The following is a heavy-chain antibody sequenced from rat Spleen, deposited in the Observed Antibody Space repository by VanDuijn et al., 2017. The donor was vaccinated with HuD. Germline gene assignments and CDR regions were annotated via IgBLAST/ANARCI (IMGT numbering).Heavy chain of an antibody. CDR1: GFSLTSYH. D-gene: IGHD4-2*01. CDR2: IWNDGNT. J-gene: IGHJ2*01. CDR3: ARDRTGPFDY. V-gene: IGHV2-43*01. Sequence: QVQLKESGPGLVQPSQTLSLTCTVSGFSLTSYHISWVRQPPGKGLEWLGVIWNDGNTGYTSFLKSRLSISRDTSRSQVFLKMNSLQTEDTATYFCARDRTGPFDYWGQGVKVTVSS.